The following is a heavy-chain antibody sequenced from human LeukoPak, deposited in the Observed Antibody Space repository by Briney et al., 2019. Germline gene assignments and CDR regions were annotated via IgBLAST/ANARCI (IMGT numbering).Heavy chain of an antibody. CDR2: INAGNGNT. CDR3: ARVTGPPIAAAGTNWFDP. Sequence: ASVNVSCKAYGYTFTSYAMHWVRQAPGQGLEWMGWINAGNGNTKYSQKFQGRVTITRDTSASTAYMELSSLRSEDTAVYYCARVTGPPIAAAGTNWFDPWGQGTLVTVSS. D-gene: IGHD6-13*01. CDR1: GYTFTSYA. V-gene: IGHV1-3*01. J-gene: IGHJ5*02.